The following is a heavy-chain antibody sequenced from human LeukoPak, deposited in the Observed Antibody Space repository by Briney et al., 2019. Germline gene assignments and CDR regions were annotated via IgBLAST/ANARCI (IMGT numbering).Heavy chain of an antibody. Sequence: GGSLRLSCAASGFSFGSYAMSWVRQAPGKGLEWVARISVSGAGTDYADSVKGRFTISRDNSKNTLDLQMNSLRAEDTAVYYCAKDIGRPDAYDIWGQGTMVTVSS. V-gene: IGHV3-23*01. CDR2: ISVSGAGT. D-gene: IGHD3/OR15-3a*01. CDR1: GFSFGSYA. CDR3: AKDIGRPDAYDI. J-gene: IGHJ3*02.